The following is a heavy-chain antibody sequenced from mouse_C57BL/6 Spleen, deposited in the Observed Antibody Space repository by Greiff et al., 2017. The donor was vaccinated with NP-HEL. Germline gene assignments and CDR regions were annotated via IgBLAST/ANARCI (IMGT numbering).Heavy chain of an antibody. Sequence: EVKLVESGGGLVQPGGSLKLSCAASGFTFSDYYMYWVRQTPEKRLEWVAYISNGGGSTYYPDTVKGRFTISRDNAKNTLYLQMSRLKSEDTAMYYCARPRSSYWYFDVWGTGTTVTVSS. J-gene: IGHJ1*03. CDR2: ISNGGGST. CDR1: GFTFSDYY. D-gene: IGHD1-1*01. CDR3: ARPRSSYWYFDV. V-gene: IGHV5-12*01.